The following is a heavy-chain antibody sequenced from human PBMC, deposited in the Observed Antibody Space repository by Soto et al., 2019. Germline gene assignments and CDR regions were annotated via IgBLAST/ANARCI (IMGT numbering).Heavy chain of an antibody. J-gene: IGHJ4*02. D-gene: IGHD4-17*01. V-gene: IGHV1-18*01. CDR3: ARSLTTGEIDY. Sequence: QVQLVQSGGELKKPGASVKVSCKASGYIFNSFGISLVRQAPGQGLEWMGWISAYPGNPKYAKNFQGRVTMTTDTTTSTDYMELRSLRSDDTAGYSCARSLTTGEIDYWGQGTLVPVSS. CDR2: ISAYPGNP. CDR1: GYIFNSFG.